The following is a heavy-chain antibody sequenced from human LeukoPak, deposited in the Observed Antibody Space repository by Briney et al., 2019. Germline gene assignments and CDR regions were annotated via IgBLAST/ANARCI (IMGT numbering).Heavy chain of an antibody. CDR1: GFTFSSYA. CDR2: ISYDGSNK. CDR3: AKNDVEMATPAWC. Sequence: GGSLRLSCAASGFTFSSYAMHWVRQAPGKGLEWVAVISYDGSNKYYADSVKGRFTISRDNSKNTLYLQMNSLRAEDTAVYYCAKNDVEMATPAWCWGQGTLVTVSS. V-gene: IGHV3-30-3*02. J-gene: IGHJ4*02. D-gene: IGHD5-24*01.